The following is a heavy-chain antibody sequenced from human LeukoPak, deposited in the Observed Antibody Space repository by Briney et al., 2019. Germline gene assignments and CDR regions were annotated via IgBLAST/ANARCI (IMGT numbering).Heavy chain of an antibody. CDR1: GFTFSSYA. CDR2: ISGSGGST. Sequence: GGSLRLSCAASGFTFSSYAMSWVRQAPGKGLEWVSAISGSGGSTYYADSVKGRFTISRDNTKNTLYLQMNSLRAEDTAVYYCAKWDSSGYLRYFDYWGQGTLVTVSS. D-gene: IGHD3-22*01. CDR3: AKWDSSGYLRYFDY. V-gene: IGHV3-23*01. J-gene: IGHJ4*02.